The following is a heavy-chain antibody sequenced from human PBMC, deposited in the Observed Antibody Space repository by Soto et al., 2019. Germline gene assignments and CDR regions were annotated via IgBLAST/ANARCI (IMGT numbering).Heavy chain of an antibody. J-gene: IGHJ4*02. CDR3: ARDRVVGFWSGIDY. D-gene: IGHD3-3*01. CDR2: ISSSSSYI. CDR1: GFTFSSYS. V-gene: IGHV3-21*01. Sequence: GGSLRLSCVGSGFTFSSYSMNWVRQAPGKGLEWVSSISSSSSYIYYADSVKGRFTISRDNAKNSLYLQMNSLRAEDTAVYYCARDRVVGFWSGIDYWGQGTLVTVSS.